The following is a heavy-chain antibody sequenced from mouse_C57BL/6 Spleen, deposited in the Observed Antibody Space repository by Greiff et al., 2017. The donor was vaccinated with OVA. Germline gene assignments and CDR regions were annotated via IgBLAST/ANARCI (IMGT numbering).Heavy chain of an antibody. D-gene: IGHD2-4*01. Sequence: QVQLQQSGAELAKPGASVKLSCKASGYTFTSYWMHWVKQRPGQGLEWIGYINPSSGYTKYNQKFKDKATLTADKSSSTAYMQLSSLTYEDSAVYYCARPPYDYDGIPYYFDYWGQGTTLTVSS. CDR2: INPSSGYT. CDR1: GYTFTSYW. V-gene: IGHV1-7*01. CDR3: ARPPYDYDGIPYYFDY. J-gene: IGHJ2*01.